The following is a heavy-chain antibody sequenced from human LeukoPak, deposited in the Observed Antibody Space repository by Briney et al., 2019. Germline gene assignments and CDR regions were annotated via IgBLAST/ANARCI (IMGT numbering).Heavy chain of an antibody. CDR2: ISSSSSYI. CDR3: ARGEYSYGPLDYYYMDV. Sequence: GGSLRLSCAASGFTFSSYTMNWVRQAPGKGLEWVSSISSSSSYIYYADSVNGRLTISRDNAKNSLFLQMNSLRAEDTAVYYCARGEYSYGPLDYYYMDVWGKGTTVTVSS. CDR1: GFTFSSYT. D-gene: IGHD5-18*01. J-gene: IGHJ6*03. V-gene: IGHV3-21*01.